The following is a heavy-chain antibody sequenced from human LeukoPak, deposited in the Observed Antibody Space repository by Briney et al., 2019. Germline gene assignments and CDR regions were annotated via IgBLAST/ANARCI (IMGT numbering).Heavy chain of an antibody. J-gene: IGHJ1*01. CDR3: ATAGSSSWYKYFQH. CDR2: VYHSGST. D-gene: IGHD6-13*01. Sequence: SGTLSLTCGVSGGSITSSNWWTWVRQPPGMGLEWIGEVYHSGSTYYNPSLKSRVTKSVDKSKNQFSLRLSSVTAADTAVYYCATAGSSSWYKYFQHWGQGTLVTVSS. CDR1: GGSITSSNW. V-gene: IGHV4-4*02.